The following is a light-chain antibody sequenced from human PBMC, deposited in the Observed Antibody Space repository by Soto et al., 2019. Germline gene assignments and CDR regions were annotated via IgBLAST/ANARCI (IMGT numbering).Light chain of an antibody. CDR3: QQANSFPIS. CDR2: GAS. Sequence: DIQLTQSPSTLSASVGDIVTLTCRASQSLNTRLAWYQQRPGKAPKLLIYGASSLQSGVPSRFSGSGSGTDFTLTISNLQPEDFATYYCQQANSFPISFGQGTRLEIK. J-gene: IGKJ5*01. V-gene: IGKV1-12*01. CDR1: QSLNTR.